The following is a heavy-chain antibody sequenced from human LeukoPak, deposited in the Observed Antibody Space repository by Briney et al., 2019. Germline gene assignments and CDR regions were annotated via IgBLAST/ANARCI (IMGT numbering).Heavy chain of an antibody. CDR1: GFTFSSSA. D-gene: IGHD1-26*01. Sequence: GLSLTLSCAASGFTFSSSAMHWVRQAPGKGLEWVAIISYDGSNKYYADSVKGRFTISRDNSKNTLYLQMNSLRAEDTAVYYCARDQIVGATIDYWGQGTLVTVSS. J-gene: IGHJ4*02. V-gene: IGHV3-30-3*01. CDR3: ARDQIVGATIDY. CDR2: ISYDGSNK.